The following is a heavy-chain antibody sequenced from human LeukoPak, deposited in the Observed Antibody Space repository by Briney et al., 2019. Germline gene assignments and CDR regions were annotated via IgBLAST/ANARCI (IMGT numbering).Heavy chain of an antibody. J-gene: IGHJ4*02. V-gene: IGHV3-21*01. CDR1: GFTFTTYT. CDR3: ARHVVAVGFDY. Sequence: GGSLRLSCEASGFTFTTYTMNWVRQAPGKGLEWVSSITSSSSYIYYADSVKGRFTISRDNAKNSLYLQMNSLRAEDTAVYYCARHVVAVGFDYWGQGTLVTVSS. CDR2: ITSSSSYI. D-gene: IGHD3-22*01.